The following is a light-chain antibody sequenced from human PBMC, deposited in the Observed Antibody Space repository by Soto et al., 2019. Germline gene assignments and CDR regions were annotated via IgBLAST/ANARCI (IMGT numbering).Light chain of an antibody. CDR3: SSYTSSSTLVV. J-gene: IGLJ1*01. CDR1: SSDVGGYNY. V-gene: IGLV2-14*01. Sequence: QSALTQPASVSASSGQSSTISCTGTSSDVGGYNYVSWYQQHPGKAPKLMIYEVSNRPSGVSNRFSGSKSGNTASLTISGLQAEDEADSYCSSYTSSSTLVVFGTGTKVTVL. CDR2: EVS.